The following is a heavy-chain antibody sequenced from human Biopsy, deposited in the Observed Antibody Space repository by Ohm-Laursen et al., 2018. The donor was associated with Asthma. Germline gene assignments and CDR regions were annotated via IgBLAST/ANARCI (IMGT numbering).Heavy chain of an antibody. V-gene: IGHV1-2*06. CDR3: ARGQKSAGDRWFDP. D-gene: IGHD6-13*01. CDR1: GYTFIGCH. Sequence: ASVKVSCNASGYTFIGCHIHWMRQAPGQGLEWMGRFNPNSGGTNYAQKFQGRVTMTRDTSISTAYMEVSRLRSDDTAVYYCARGQKSAGDRWFDPWGQGTLVTVSS. CDR2: FNPNSGGT. J-gene: IGHJ5*02.